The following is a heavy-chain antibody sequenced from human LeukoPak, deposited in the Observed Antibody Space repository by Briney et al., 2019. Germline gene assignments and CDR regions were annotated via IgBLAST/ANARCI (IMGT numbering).Heavy chain of an antibody. Sequence: GGSLRLSCAASGFTFSSYGMHWVRQAPGKGLEWVAVISYDGSNKYYADSVKGRFTISRDNSKNTLYLQMNSLRVKDTAVYYCAKDPGYYDSSGYCDYWGQGTLVTVSS. D-gene: IGHD3-22*01. CDR3: AKDPGYYDSSGYCDY. J-gene: IGHJ4*02. V-gene: IGHV3-30*18. CDR2: ISYDGSNK. CDR1: GFTFSSYG.